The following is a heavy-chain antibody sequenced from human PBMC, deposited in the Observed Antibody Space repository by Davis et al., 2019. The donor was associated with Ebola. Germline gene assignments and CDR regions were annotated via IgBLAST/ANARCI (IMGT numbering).Heavy chain of an antibody. CDR1: GFTFSSYA. J-gene: IGHJ4*02. Sequence: GESLKISCAASGFTFSSYAMSWVRQAPGKGLEWVSAISGSGGSTYYADSVKGRFTISRDNAKNSLYLQMNSLRAEDTAVYYCAYSGYYYAALDYWGQGTLVTVSS. D-gene: IGHD3-22*01. CDR3: AYSGYYYAALDY. CDR2: ISGSGGST. V-gene: IGHV3-23*01.